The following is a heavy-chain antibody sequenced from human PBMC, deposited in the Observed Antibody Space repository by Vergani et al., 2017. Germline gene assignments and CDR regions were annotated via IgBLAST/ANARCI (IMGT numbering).Heavy chain of an antibody. D-gene: IGHD3-22*01. CDR2: ISWNSGSI. V-gene: IGHV3-9*01. J-gene: IGHJ3*02. CDR3: AKAVVPTYYYDSSGYRTDAFDI. CDR1: GFTFDDYA. Sequence: EVQLVESGGGLVQPGGSLRLSCAASGFTFDDYAMHWVRQAPGKGLEWVSGISWNSGSIGYADSVKGRFTISRDNAKNSLYLQMNSLRAEDTDLYYCAKAVVPTYYYDSSGYRTDAFDIWGQGTMVTVSS.